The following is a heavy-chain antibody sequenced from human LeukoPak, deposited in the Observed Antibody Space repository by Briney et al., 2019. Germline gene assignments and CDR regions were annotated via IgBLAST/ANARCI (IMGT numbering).Heavy chain of an antibody. J-gene: IGHJ4*02. CDR2: TYYKSKWHN. CDR3: ASLVGATEGDFDY. CDR1: GDSVSNKSAA. V-gene: IGHV6-1*01. Sequence: SQTLSLTCAISGDSVSNKSAAWNWIRQSPSRGLEWLGRTYYKSKWHNDYAVSVNSRIIINADTSKNQISLQVKSVSPEDTAVYYCASLVGATEGDFDYWGQGTLVTVSS. D-gene: IGHD1-26*01.